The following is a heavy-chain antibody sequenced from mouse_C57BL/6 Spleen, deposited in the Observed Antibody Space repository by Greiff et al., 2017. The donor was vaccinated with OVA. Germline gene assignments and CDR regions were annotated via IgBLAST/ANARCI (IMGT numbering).Heavy chain of an antibody. CDR1: GYNFTSYW. J-gene: IGHJ4*01. CDR2: IDPNRGGT. V-gene: IGHV1-72*01. Sequence: QVQLQQPGAELVKPGASVKLSCKASGYNFTSYWMHWVKQRPGRGLEWIGRIDPNRGGTKYNEKFKSKATLTVDKPSSTAYMQLSSLTSEDSAVYYCARTVDGYYEVYYAMDYWGQGTSVTVSS. D-gene: IGHD2-3*01. CDR3: ARTVDGYYEVYYAMDY.